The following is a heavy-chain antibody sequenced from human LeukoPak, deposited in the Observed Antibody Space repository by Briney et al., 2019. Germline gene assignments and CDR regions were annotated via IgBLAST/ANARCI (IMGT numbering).Heavy chain of an antibody. CDR3: ARGMPTNFDY. V-gene: IGHV3-74*01. J-gene: IGHJ4*02. CDR1: GFTFSSYW. Sequence: GGSLRLSCAASGFTFSSYWMHWVRQVPGQGLDWVTRITSDGSSTSSADSVKGRFTISRDNAKNTLYLQMNSLRVEDTAVYYCARGMPTNFDYWGQGALVTVSS. D-gene: IGHD1-26*01. CDR2: ITSDGSST.